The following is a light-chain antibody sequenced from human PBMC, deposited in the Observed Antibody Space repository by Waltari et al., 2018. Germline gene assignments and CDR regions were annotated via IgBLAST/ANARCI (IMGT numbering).Light chain of an antibody. CDR3: QHYVRLPAT. J-gene: IGKJ1*01. CDR2: GAS. Sequence: IVLTPSPGTLSLSPGERATLSCRARQSVSRSLAWYQQKPGQAPKLLIYGASTRATGIPDRFTGSGSGTDFSLTISSLEPEDFAIYFCQHYVRLPATFGQGTKVEIK. CDR1: QSVSRS. V-gene: IGKV3-20*01.